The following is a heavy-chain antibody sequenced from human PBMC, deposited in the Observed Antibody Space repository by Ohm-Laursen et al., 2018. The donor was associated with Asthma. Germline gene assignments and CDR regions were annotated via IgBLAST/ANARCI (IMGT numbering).Heavy chain of an antibody. V-gene: IGHV3-23*01. J-gene: IGHJ6*02. CDR3: AKGGSSSWYEMDV. D-gene: IGHD6-13*01. CDR2: ISSSSSYI. Sequence: SLRLSCAASGFTFSSYAMGWVRQAPGEGLEWVSSISSSSSYIYYADSVKGRFTIPRDNSKNTLYLQMNSLRAEDTAVYYCAKGGSSSWYEMDVWGQGTTVTVSS. CDR1: GFTFSSYA.